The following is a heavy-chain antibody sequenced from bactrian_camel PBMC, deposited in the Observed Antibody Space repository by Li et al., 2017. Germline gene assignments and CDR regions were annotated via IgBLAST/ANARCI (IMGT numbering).Heavy chain of an antibody. D-gene: IGHD6*01. V-gene: IGHV3S36*01. J-gene: IGHJ4*01. CDR3: ANTVAGSPYY. Sequence: VESGGGLVQPGGSLRLSCVGSGGSLQNYAMTWVRQAPGKGLEWVSDISSGGGSTYYADSVKGRFTISRDNAKNTVYLQLNSLKTEDMAMYYCANTVAGSPYYWGQGTQVTVS. CDR2: ISSGGGST. CDR1: GGSLQNYA.